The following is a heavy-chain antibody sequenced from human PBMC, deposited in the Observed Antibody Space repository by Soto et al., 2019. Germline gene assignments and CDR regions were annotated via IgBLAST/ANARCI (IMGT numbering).Heavy chain of an antibody. D-gene: IGHD3-10*01. V-gene: IGHV4-4*07. J-gene: IGHJ5*02. CDR1: GVSITAYY. CDR2: FYSTENT. Sequence: SETLSLTCTVSGVSITAYYWTWIRQPAGKGLEWIGHFYSTENTNYNPSLKSRVTMSVDTSKNQFSLKLRSVTAADTALYYCARNNFGSGTWFDPWGQGTLVTVSS. CDR3: ARNNFGSGTWFDP.